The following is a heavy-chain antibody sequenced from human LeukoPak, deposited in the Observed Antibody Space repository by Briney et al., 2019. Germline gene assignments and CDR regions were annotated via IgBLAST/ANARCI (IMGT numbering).Heavy chain of an antibody. CDR3: GRSGSGSYLYHYYHYMDV. Sequence: SVKVSCKASGYTFTGYYMYWVRQAPGQELEWMGCINPDSGGTAYAQNFQGRVTMTRDKSISTAYMELSRMRSDDTAVYYCGRSGSGSYLYHYYHYMDVWGKGTTVTVSS. CDR1: GYTFTGYY. J-gene: IGHJ6*03. CDR2: INPDSGGT. D-gene: IGHD3-10*01. V-gene: IGHV1-2*02.